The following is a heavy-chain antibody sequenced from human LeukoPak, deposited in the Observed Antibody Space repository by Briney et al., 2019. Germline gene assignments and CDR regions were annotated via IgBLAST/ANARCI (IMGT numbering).Heavy chain of an antibody. V-gene: IGHV4-30-2*01. CDR3: ARVYGLGIAVAGKSSATNTYYFDY. D-gene: IGHD6-19*01. J-gene: IGHJ4*02. CDR1: GGSISSGGYS. CDR2: IYHSGST. Sequence: PSQTLSLTCAVSGGSISSGGYSWSWIRQPPGKGLEWIGYIYHSGSTNYNPSLKSRVTISVDTSKNQFSLKLSSVTAADTAVYYCARVYGLGIAVAGKSSATNTYYFDYWGQGTLVTVSS.